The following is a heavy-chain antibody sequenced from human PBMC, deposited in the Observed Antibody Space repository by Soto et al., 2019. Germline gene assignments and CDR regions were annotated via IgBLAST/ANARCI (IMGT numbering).Heavy chain of an antibody. CDR3: AKEAEMSDGYGMDF. CDR2: MSGSGSST. Sequence: EVQLVESGGGLVQPGGSLRLSCAASGFTLNNYAMSWVRQAPGKGLEWVSGMSGSGSSTYYADSVYGRFTISRDNSINTLYLQMNSLRVEDTAVYYCAKEAEMSDGYGMDFWGQGTTVTVSS. V-gene: IGHV3-23*04. D-gene: IGHD2-21*02. CDR1: GFTLNNYA. J-gene: IGHJ6*02.